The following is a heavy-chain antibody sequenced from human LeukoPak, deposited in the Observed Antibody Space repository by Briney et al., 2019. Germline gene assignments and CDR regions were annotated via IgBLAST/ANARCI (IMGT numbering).Heavy chain of an antibody. CDR2: INPNSGGT. J-gene: IGHJ5*02. CDR1: GYTFTGYY. CDR3: AAHYYGSGSYSFPIGYWFDP. D-gene: IGHD3-10*01. Sequence: ASVKVSCKASGYTFTGYYMHWVRQAPGQGLEWMGWINPNSGGTNYAQKFQGRVTMTRDTSISTAYMELSRLRSDDTAVYYCAAHYYGSGSYSFPIGYWFDPWGQGTLVTVSS. V-gene: IGHV1-2*02.